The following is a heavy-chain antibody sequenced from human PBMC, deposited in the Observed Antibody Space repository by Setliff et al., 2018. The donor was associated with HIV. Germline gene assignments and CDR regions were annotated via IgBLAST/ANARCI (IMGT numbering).Heavy chain of an antibody. Sequence: PSETLSLTCAVYGGSFSDYSWTWIRRPPGKGLEWIGEIHHSGRTDYNPSLTSRVTMSVDSSKNQFTLNLASVTAADMAVYYCARTAPPRIAAPYNDPFDIWGQGTMVTVSS. D-gene: IGHD6-13*01. J-gene: IGHJ3*02. V-gene: IGHV4-34*01. CDR3: ARTAPPRIAAPYNDPFDI. CDR2: IHHSGRT. CDR1: GGSFSDYS.